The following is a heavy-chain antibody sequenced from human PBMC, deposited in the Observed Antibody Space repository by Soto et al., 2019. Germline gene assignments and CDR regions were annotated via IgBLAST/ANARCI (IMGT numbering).Heavy chain of an antibody. J-gene: IGHJ6*02. CDR1: GFTFSSYG. CDR2: ISYDGSNK. Sequence: ESGGGVVQPGRSLRLSCAASGFTFSSYGMHWVRQAPGKGLEWVAVISYDGSNKYYADSVKGRFTISRDNSKNTLYLQMKSSRAEDTTAVYYAAGVGGDSRRCYYYYYGMDVWGQGTTVTVSS. D-gene: IGHD3-22*01. V-gene: IGHV3-30*03. CDR3: AAGVGGDSRRCYYYYYGMDV.